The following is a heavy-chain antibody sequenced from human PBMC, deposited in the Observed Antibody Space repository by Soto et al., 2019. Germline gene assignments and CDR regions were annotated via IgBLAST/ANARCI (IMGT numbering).Heavy chain of an antibody. Sequence: GGSLRLSCAASGFTFSSFWIHWVRQAPGKGLMWVSRINSDGSSTNYADSVKGRFTISRDNAKNTLYLQMNSLRADDTAVYYCARGGGDGYNRGYIYWGEGTLVTVSS. CDR1: GFTFSSFW. J-gene: IGHJ4*02. D-gene: IGHD5-12*01. V-gene: IGHV3-74*01. CDR2: INSDGSST. CDR3: ARGGGDGYNRGYIY.